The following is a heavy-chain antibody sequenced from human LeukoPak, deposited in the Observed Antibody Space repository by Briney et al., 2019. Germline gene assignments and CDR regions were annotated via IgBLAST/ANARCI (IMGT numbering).Heavy chain of an antibody. CDR3: ARRGYSGYDDDAFDI. CDR2: IKQDGSEK. Sequence: GGSLRLSCAASGFTFSRYWMNWVRQAPGKGLEWVANIKQDGSEKYYVDSVKGRFTISRDNAKNSLYLQMNSLRAEDTAVYYCARRGYSGYDDDAFDIWGQGTMVTVSS. V-gene: IGHV3-7*01. CDR1: GFTFSRYW. J-gene: IGHJ3*02. D-gene: IGHD5-12*01.